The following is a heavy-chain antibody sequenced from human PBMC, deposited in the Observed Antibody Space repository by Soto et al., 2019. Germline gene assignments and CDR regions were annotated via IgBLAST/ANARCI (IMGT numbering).Heavy chain of an antibody. J-gene: IGHJ6*02. Sequence: PETLSLTCTVSGGSVSSGSYYWSWIRQPPGKGLEWIGDIYNSCSSDYNPSHKSRVTIAVGTSKNQFSLKLNSGTAADTALYYCSRVPVSIPYYCCGMDVWGQGTTVTVSS. CDR2: IYNSCSS. CDR3: SRVPVSIPYYCCGMDV. V-gene: IGHV4-61*01. D-gene: IGHD4-17*01. CDR1: GGSVSSGSYY.